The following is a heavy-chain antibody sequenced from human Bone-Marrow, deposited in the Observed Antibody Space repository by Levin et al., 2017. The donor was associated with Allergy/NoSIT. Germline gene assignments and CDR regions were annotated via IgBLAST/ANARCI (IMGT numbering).Heavy chain of an antibody. Sequence: SQTLSLTCAVYGGSFSGYYWSWIRQPPGKGLEWIGEINHSGSTNYNPSLKSRVTISVDTSKNQFSLKLSSVTAADTAVYYCARGGYDFWSGSTLDYWGQGTLVTVSS. D-gene: IGHD3-3*01. CDR1: GGSFSGYY. V-gene: IGHV4-34*01. J-gene: IGHJ4*02. CDR3: ARGGYDFWSGSTLDY. CDR2: INHSGST.